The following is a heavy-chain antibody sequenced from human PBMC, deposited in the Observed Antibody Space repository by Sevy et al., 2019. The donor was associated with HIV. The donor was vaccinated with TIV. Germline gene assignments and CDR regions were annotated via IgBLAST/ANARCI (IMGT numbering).Heavy chain of an antibody. Sequence: GGSLRLSCAASNLTFEDYAMHWVRRAPGKGLEWVSGISWNGADIGFAASVKGRFTISRDNAKSSVYLQINSLTPEDTGVYYCAKGQHLLTQSGSYFYYGMNVWGQGTTVTVSS. CDR3: AKGQHLLTQSGSYFYYGMNV. D-gene: IGHD6-13*01. CDR1: NLTFEDYA. CDR2: ISWNGADI. J-gene: IGHJ6*02. V-gene: IGHV3-9*01.